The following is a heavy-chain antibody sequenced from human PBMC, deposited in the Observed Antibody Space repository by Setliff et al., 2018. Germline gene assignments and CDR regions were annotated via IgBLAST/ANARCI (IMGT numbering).Heavy chain of an antibody. CDR1: GYTFTSYG. CDR2: ISAYNGNT. CDR3: ATNLNSGSLTPDAFDI. V-gene: IGHV1-18*01. Sequence: ASVKVSCKASGYTFTSYGISWVRQAPGQGLEWMGWISAYNGNTNYAQKLQGRVTMTEDTSTDTAYMELSSLRSEDTAVYYCATNLNSGSLTPDAFDIWGQGTMVTVSS. D-gene: IGHD1-26*01. J-gene: IGHJ3*02.